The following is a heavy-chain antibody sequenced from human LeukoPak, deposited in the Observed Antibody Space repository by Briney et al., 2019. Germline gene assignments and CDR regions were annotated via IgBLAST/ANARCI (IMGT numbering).Heavy chain of an antibody. Sequence: SETLSLTCTVSGGSISSDYWTWIRQPPGKGLEWIGYIYYSGSTNYNASLKSRVSISLDTSKNQFSLKLSSVTAADTAVYYCTRGYSVSSVYDYWGQGTLVTVSS. V-gene: IGHV4-59*01. CDR3: TRGYSVSSVYDY. D-gene: IGHD6-6*01. CDR1: GGSISSDY. CDR2: IYYSGST. J-gene: IGHJ4*02.